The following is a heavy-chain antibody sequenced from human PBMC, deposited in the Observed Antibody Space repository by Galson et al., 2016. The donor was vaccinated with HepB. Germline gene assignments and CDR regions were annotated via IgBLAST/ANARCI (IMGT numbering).Heavy chain of an antibody. Sequence: SLRLSCAASGFTFSMYWMSWVRQAPGKGLGWVSLINSGGTTHYADPVKGRFTLSRDTSKNTVYLQMTSLRVEDTAVYFCARNGGGYFDYWGQGTLVTVSS. CDR1: GFTFSMYW. V-gene: IGHV3-53*01. CDR2: INSGGTT. J-gene: IGHJ4*02. CDR3: ARNGGGYFDY. D-gene: IGHD2-15*01.